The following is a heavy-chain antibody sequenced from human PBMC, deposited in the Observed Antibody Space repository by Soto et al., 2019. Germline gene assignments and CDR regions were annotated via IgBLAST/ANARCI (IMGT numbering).Heavy chain of an antibody. CDR1: GGTFSSYT. V-gene: IGHV1-69*02. CDR2: IIPILGIA. Sequence: GASVKVSCKASGGTFSSYTISWVRQAPGQGLEWMGRIIPILGIANYAQKFQGRVTITADKSTSTAYMELSSLRSEDTAVYYCARVPLTPHYDFWSGYLNWFDPWGQGTLVTVSS. J-gene: IGHJ5*02. D-gene: IGHD3-3*01. CDR3: ARVPLTPHYDFWSGYLNWFDP.